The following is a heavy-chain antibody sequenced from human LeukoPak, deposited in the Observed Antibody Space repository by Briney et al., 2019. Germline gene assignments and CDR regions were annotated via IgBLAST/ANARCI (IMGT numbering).Heavy chain of an antibody. J-gene: IGHJ4*02. D-gene: IGHD2-15*01. CDR2: ISSSGSTI. CDR3: ARYCSGGSCYPGY. Sequence: GGSLRLSCAASGFAFSDYYMSWIRQAPGKGLEWVSYISSSGSTIYYADSVKGRFTISRNNAKNSLYLQMNSLRAEDTAVYYCARYCSGGSCYPGYWGQGTLVTVSS. V-gene: IGHV3-11*01. CDR1: GFAFSDYY.